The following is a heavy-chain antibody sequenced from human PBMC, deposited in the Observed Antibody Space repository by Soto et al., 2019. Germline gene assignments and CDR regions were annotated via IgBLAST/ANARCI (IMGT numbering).Heavy chain of an antibody. J-gene: IGHJ5*02. CDR1: GGSISGGGYS. V-gene: IGHV4-30-2*01. CDR3: ARPGDLYRVGPNHWFDP. D-gene: IGHD3-16*01. Sequence: SETLSLTCAVSGGSISGGGYSWSWVRQPPGKGLEWIAYIYHSGNTYYNPSLKSRVTISVDRSKNQFYLNLSSVTAADPTVYYCARPGDLYRVGPNHWFDPWGQGTLVTVSS. CDR2: IYHSGNT.